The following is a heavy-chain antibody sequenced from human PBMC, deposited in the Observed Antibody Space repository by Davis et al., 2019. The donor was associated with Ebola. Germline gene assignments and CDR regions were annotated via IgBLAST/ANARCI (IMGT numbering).Heavy chain of an antibody. CDR3: EKDSYYYGMDV. CDR2: ISWNSGSI. J-gene: IGHJ6*04. CDR1: GFTFADYA. Sequence: GGSLRLSCAASGFTFADYAMHWVRQAPGKGLEWVSGISWNSGSIGYADSVKGRFTISRDNAKNSLYLQMNSLRAEDTALYYCEKDSYYYGMDVWGKGTTVTVSS. V-gene: IGHV3-9*01.